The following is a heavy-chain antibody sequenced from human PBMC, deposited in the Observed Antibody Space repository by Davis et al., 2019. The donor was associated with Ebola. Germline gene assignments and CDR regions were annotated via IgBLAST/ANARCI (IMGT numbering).Heavy chain of an antibody. CDR3: ARRTGSDY. CDR1: GFTVSSSY. D-gene: IGHD7-27*01. J-gene: IGHJ4*02. CDR2: ISYDGSNK. Sequence: GESLKISCVASGFTVSSSYMNWVRQAPGKGLEWVAVISYDGSNKYYADSVKGRFTISRDNSKNTLYLQMNSLRAEDTAVYYCARRTGSDYWGQGTLVTVSS. V-gene: IGHV3-30-3*01.